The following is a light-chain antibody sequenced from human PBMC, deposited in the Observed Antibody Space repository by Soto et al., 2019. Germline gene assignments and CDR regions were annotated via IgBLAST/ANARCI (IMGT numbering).Light chain of an antibody. CDR3: QQYNSYSLT. Sequence: DIPMTQSPSTLYASVGPRITITCRASPSISSWLAWYQQKPGKAPKLLIYKESSLESGVPSRFSGSGSVAEVTLTISSLQPDDFATYYCQQYNSYSLTFGGGTKGEIK. J-gene: IGKJ4*01. CDR1: PSISSW. CDR2: KES. V-gene: IGKV1-5*03.